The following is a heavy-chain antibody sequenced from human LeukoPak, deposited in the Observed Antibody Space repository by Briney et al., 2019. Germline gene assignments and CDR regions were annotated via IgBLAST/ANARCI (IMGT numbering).Heavy chain of an antibody. CDR2: IYHSGST. J-gene: IGHJ6*02. Sequence: PSQTLSLTCTVSGGSISSGGYYWSWIRQPPGKGLEWIGYIYHSGSTYYNPSLKSRVTISVDRSKNQFSLKLSSVTAADTAVYYCARDQLLGTLENYYYGMDVWGQGTAVTVSS. CDR1: GGSISSGGYY. D-gene: IGHD3-10*01. CDR3: ARDQLLGTLENYYYGMDV. V-gene: IGHV4-30-2*01.